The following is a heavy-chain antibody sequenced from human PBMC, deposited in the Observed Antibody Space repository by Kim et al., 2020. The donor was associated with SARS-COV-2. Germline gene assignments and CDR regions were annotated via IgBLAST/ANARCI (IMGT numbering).Heavy chain of an antibody. Sequence: GESLKISCKGSGYSFTSYWISWVRQMPGKGLEWMGRIDPSDSYTNYSPSFQGHVTISADKSISTAYLQWSSLKASDTAMYYCASVVVPAVGEKINSIQKYYYYAMDVWGQGTTVTVSS. CDR3: ASVVVPAVGEKINSIQKYYYYAMDV. V-gene: IGHV5-10-1*01. D-gene: IGHD2-2*01. J-gene: IGHJ6*02. CDR2: IDPSDSYT. CDR1: GYSFTSYW.